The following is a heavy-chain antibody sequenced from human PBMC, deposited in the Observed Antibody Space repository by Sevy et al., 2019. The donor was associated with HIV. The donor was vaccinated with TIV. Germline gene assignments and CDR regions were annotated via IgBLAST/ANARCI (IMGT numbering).Heavy chain of an antibody. CDR2: ISSSSSYI. J-gene: IGHJ4*02. Sequence: GGSLRLSCAASGFTFSSYSMNWVRQAPGKGLEWVSSISSSSSYIYYADSVKGRFTISRGNAKNSLYLQMNSLRAEDTAVYYCARHPTPAFIAAFAYWLLPTLDYWGQGTLVTVSS. CDR3: ARHPTPAFIAAFAYWLLPTLDY. D-gene: IGHD3-22*01. V-gene: IGHV3-21*01. CDR1: GFTFSSYS.